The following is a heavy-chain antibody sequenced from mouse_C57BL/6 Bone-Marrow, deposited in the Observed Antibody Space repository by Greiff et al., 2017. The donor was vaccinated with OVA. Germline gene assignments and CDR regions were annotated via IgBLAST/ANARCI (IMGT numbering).Heavy chain of an antibody. Sequence: QVQLQQSGAELVRPGTSVKVSCKASGYAFTNYLIEWVKQRPGQGLEWIGVINPGSGGTNYNEKFKGKATLTADKSSSPAYMQLSSLTSEDSAVYFCARFGSKDAMDYWGQGTSVTVSS. CDR3: ARFGSKDAMDY. CDR1: GYAFTNYL. CDR2: INPGSGGT. J-gene: IGHJ4*01. V-gene: IGHV1-54*01.